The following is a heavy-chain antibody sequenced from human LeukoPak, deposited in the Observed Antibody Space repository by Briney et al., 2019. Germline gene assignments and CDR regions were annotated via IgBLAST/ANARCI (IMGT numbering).Heavy chain of an antibody. CDR3: TTLGNY. Sequence: GGSLRLSCAASGFTFSNAWMSWVRQAPGKGLEWVGRIKSKTGGGTTGYAAPVKGRFTISRDDSKDTLYLQMNSLKTEDTAVYYCTTLGNYWGQGTLVTVSS. V-gene: IGHV3-15*01. D-gene: IGHD1-26*01. CDR1: GFTFSNAW. CDR2: IKSKTGGGTT. J-gene: IGHJ4*02.